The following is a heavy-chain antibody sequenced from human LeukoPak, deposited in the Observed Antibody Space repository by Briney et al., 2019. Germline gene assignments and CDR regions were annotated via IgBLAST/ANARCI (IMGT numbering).Heavy chain of an antibody. V-gene: IGHV3-11*06. J-gene: IGHJ1*01. CDR2: ISSSSSYT. CDR3: ASMTTVTKYFQH. Sequence: PGGSLRLSCAASGFTFSDYHMSWIRQAPGKGLEWVSYISSSSSYTNYADSVKGRFTISRDNAKNSLYLQMNSLRAEDTAVYYCASMTTVTKYFQHWGQGTLVTVSS. D-gene: IGHD4-17*01. CDR1: GFTFSDYH.